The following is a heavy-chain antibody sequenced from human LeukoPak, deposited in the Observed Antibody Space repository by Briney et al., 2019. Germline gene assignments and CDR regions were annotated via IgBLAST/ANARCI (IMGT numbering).Heavy chain of an antibody. V-gene: IGHV1-24*01. Sequence: ASVKVSCKVSGYTLIEFSIHWVRQAPGKGLEWMGGFDPEDGETIYAQKFQGRVTMTEDTSTDTAYMELSSLRSEDTAVYYCARAPQGEFDYWGQGTLVTVSS. J-gene: IGHJ4*02. CDR3: ARAPQGEFDY. CDR2: FDPEDGET. CDR1: GYTLIEFS. D-gene: IGHD3-16*01.